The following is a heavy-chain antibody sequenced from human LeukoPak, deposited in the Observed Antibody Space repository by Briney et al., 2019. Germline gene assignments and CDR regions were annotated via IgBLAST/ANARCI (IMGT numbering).Heavy chain of an antibody. CDR1: GGTFSSYA. CDR2: IIPIFGTA. J-gene: IGHJ6*02. Sequence: SVKVSCKASGGTFSSYAISWVRQAPGQGLEWMGGIIPIFGTANYAQKFQGRVTITADESTSTAYMELSSLRSEDTAVYYCARGGYGYCGGDCYHYYGMDVWGQGTTVTVSS. CDR3: ARGGYGYCGGDCYHYYGMDV. V-gene: IGHV1-69*13. D-gene: IGHD2-21*02.